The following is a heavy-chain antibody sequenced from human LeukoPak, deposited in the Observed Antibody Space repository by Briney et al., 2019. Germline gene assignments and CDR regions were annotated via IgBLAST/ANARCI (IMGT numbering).Heavy chain of an antibody. D-gene: IGHD3-16*01. Sequence: GGSRRLSCAASGFTFSSYAMSWVRQAPGKGLKWVSTINDNGDGTYYADSVKGRFTISRGNSYNTVSLQMNSLRDEDTGVYYCAKGLRTGVGPYMGYHYYMDVWGKGATVTVSS. J-gene: IGHJ6*03. CDR3: AKGLRTGVGPYMGYHYYMDV. V-gene: IGHV3-23*01. CDR1: GFTFSSYA. CDR2: INDNGDGT.